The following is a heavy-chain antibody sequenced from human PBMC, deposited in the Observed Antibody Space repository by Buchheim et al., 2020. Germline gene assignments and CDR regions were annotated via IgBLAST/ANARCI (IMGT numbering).Heavy chain of an antibody. D-gene: IGHD5-12*01. CDR1: GSTFLSSD. Sequence: HVQLVESGGGVVQPGTSLRLSCAASGSTFLSSDMHWVRQAPGKGLEWVTLISYDGSNKYYADSVKGRFTISRDNSKHTLYLQMNSLRTEDTAVYYCAASASGGYMQYYGMDVWGQGAT. V-gene: IGHV3-30*03. CDR2: ISYDGSNK. J-gene: IGHJ6*02. CDR3: AASASGGYMQYYGMDV.